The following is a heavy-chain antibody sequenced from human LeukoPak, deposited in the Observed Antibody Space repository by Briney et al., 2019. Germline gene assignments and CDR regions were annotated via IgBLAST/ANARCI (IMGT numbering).Heavy chain of an antibody. CDR3: ARSYAIVVVPADITLFDP. D-gene: IGHD2-2*02. V-gene: IGHV4-39*01. CDR1: GGSISSSNW. CDR2: IYYSGST. Sequence: SETLSLTCAVSGGSISSSNWWSWVRQPPGKGLEWIGSIYYSGSTYYNPSLKSRVTISVDTSKNQFSLKLSSVTAADTAVYYCARSYAIVVVPADITLFDPWGQGTLVTVSS. J-gene: IGHJ5*02.